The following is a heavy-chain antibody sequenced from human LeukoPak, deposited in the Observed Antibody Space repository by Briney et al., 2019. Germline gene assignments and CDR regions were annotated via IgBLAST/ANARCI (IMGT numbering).Heavy chain of an antibody. D-gene: IGHD2/OR15-2a*01. Sequence: GGSLRLSSATSGFTFSVYAMSWVPQAPGKGLEWGSTISDSGGSTYYADSVKGRSTISRGNSTNTLYLLMNELSAADTAVYYCAKSHSLEYRGYFDYWGQGTLVTVSS. V-gene: IGHV3-23*01. CDR1: GFTFSVYA. CDR3: AKSHSLEYRGYFDY. J-gene: IGHJ4*02. CDR2: ISDSGGST.